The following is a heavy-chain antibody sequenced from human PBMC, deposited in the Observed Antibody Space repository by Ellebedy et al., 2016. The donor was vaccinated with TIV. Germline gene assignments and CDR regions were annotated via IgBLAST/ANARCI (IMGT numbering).Heavy chain of an antibody. V-gene: IGHV4-39*07. J-gene: IGHJ4*02. CDR1: GGTISSTNYY. CDR3: ASSPSGYEIPY. CDR2: IYHSGST. D-gene: IGHD5-12*01. Sequence: SETLSLXCNASGGTISSTNYYWGWIRQSPEKGLEWIGSIYHSGSTYYNPSLKSRLTISLDTTKNQFSLRLDSVTAADTAVYYCASSPSGYEIPYWGQGTLVTVSS.